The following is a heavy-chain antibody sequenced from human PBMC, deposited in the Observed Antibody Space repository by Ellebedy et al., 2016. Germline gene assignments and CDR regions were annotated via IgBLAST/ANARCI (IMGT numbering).Heavy chain of an antibody. CDR1: GESVRSYY. CDR2: IHYIGTP. V-gene: IGHV4-59*02. D-gene: IGHD3-3*01. J-gene: IGHJ4*02. Sequence: SETLSLXXNVSGESVRSYYWSWIRQPPGKGLEWIGYIHYIGTPNYNSPLKSRVTMSVDTSKNQVSLRVTSVTAADTAVYYCARRVTVFGVVIYEYYFDYWGQGTLVTVSS. CDR3: ARRVTVFGVVIYEYYFDY.